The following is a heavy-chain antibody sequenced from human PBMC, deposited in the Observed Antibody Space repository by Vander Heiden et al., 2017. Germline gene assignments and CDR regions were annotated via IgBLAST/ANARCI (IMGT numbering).Heavy chain of an antibody. CDR3: ATRGYYDSSGSYFDAFDI. CDR1: GFTFSSYW. J-gene: IGHJ3*02. CDR2: IKQDGSEK. V-gene: IGHV3-7*01. Sequence: EVQLVESAGALVQPRGALRLSCAASGFTFSSYWMSWGREAPGKGLEWVANIKQDGSEKKYVDSVKGRFTISRDNAKNSLYLQMNSLRAEDTAVYYCATRGYYDSSGSYFDAFDIWGQGTMVTVSS. D-gene: IGHD3-22*01.